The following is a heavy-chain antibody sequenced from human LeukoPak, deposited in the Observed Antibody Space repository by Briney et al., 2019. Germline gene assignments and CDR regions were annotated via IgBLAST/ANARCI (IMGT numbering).Heavy chain of an antibody. V-gene: IGHV3-74*01. CDR3: ARDLAHWSMDV. D-gene: IGHD3-16*01. CDR1: GFTFTIYW. J-gene: IGHJ6*02. CDR2: INSDGSTT. Sequence: GGSLRLSCAASGFTFTIYWMHWFRQAPGKGLVCVSRINSDGSTTNYADSVKGRFTISRDNAKNTLFLQMNSLRVEDTAVYYCARDLAHWSMDVWGQGTTVTVSS.